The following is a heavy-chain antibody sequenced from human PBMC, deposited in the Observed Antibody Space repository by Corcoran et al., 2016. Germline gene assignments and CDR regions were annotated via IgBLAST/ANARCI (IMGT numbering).Heavy chain of an antibody. J-gene: IGHJ5*02. V-gene: IGHV4-34*01. Sequence: QVQLQQWGAGLLKPSETLSLTCAVYGGSFSGYYWSWIRQPPGKGLEWIGEINHSGSTNYNPSLKSRVTISVDTSKNQFSLKLSSVTAADTAVYYWARGGVVVPAAPSGWFDPWGQGTLVTVSS. CDR2: INHSGST. D-gene: IGHD2-2*01. CDR1: GGSFSGYY. CDR3: ARGGVVVPAAPSGWFDP.